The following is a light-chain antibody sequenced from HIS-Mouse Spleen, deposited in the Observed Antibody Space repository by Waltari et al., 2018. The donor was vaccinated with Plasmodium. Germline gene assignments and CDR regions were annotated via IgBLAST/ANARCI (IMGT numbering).Light chain of an antibody. Sequence: EIVLTQSPGTLSLSPGERATLSCRPSQSVSSSYLACYQQKPGQAPRLLILGASSRATGIPDRFSGSGSGTDFTLTISRLEPEDFAVYYCQQYGSSPITFGQGTRLEIK. CDR2: GAS. J-gene: IGKJ5*01. V-gene: IGKV3-20*01. CDR3: QQYGSSPIT. CDR1: QSVSSSY.